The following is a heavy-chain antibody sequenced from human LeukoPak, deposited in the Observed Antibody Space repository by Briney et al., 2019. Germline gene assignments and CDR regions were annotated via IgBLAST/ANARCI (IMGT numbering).Heavy chain of an antibody. CDR2: IYYSGRT. CDR1: GGSISSSSFY. J-gene: IGHJ4*02. V-gene: IGHV4-39*02. Sequence: PSETLSLTCTVSGGSISSSSFYWGWIRQPPGKGLEWIASIYYSGRTYYNPSLKSRVTISVDTSKNQFSLRLTSVTAADTAVYYCAKDYYPGVVVPAASGYWGQGTLVTVSS. CDR3: AKDYYPGVVVPAASGY. D-gene: IGHD2-2*01.